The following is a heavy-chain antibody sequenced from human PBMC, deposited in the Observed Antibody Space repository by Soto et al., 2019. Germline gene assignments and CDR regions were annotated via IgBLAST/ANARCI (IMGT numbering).Heavy chain of an antibody. CDR2: FSSRDGTT. D-gene: IGHD2-21*02. Sequence: GGSLRLSCAASGFSFGRYSVSWVRQAPGKGLEWVSDFSSRDGTTDYADSVKGRFIISRDNSQNTLYLQMNSLRAEDTAVYYCAKDGGVTGLKDAFDVWGQGTMVTVSS. CDR1: GFSFGRYS. J-gene: IGHJ3*01. V-gene: IGHV3-23*01. CDR3: AKDGGVTGLKDAFDV.